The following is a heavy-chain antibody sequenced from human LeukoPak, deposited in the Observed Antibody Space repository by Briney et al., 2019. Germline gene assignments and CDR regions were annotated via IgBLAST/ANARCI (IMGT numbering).Heavy chain of an antibody. CDR3: ARGNSGSYPLNY. CDR1: GFTLSSYW. Sequence: PGGSLRLSCAASGFTLSSYWMHWVRQAPGKGLVWVSRINTDGSSTNYADSVKGRFTISRDNAKNTLYLQMNSLRAEDTAMYYCARGNSGSYPLNYWGQGTLVTVSS. CDR2: INTDGSST. D-gene: IGHD1-26*01. V-gene: IGHV3-74*01. J-gene: IGHJ4*02.